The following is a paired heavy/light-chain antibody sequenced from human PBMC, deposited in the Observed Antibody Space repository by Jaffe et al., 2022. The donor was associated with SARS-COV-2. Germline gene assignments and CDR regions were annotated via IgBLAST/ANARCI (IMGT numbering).Light chain of an antibody. Sequence: DIQMTQSPSTLSASVGDRVTITCRASQSISSWLAWYQQKPGKAPNLLIYKASSLESGVPSRFSGSGSGTEFTLTISTLQPDDFATYYCQQYTHFFTFGPGTKVEIK. CDR1: QSISSW. J-gene: IGKJ3*01. CDR2: KAS. V-gene: IGKV1-5*03. CDR3: QQYTHFFT.
Heavy chain of an antibody. J-gene: IGHJ4*02. Sequence: EVQLVESGGGLVRPGGSLRLSCAASGFTFSYAWMSWVRQTPGKGLEWVGRIKSKTDGGTTDYAAPVKGRFTISRDDSKNTLYLQMNSLKTEDTAVYHCASSPYCIGGDCYPYYFDYWGQGTLVTVSS. CDR1: GFTFSYAW. CDR3: ASSPYCIGGDCYPYYFDY. V-gene: IGHV3-15*01. CDR2: IKSKTDGGTT. D-gene: IGHD2-15*01.